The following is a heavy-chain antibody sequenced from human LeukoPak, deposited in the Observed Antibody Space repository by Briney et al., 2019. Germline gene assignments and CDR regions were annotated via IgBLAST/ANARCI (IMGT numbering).Heavy chain of an antibody. CDR2: ISPNSGGT. D-gene: IGHD3-22*01. CDR1: GYTFTGYY. Sequence: GASVKVSCKASGYTFTGYYMHWVRQAPGQGLEWMGWISPNSGGTNYAQKFQGRVAMTRDTSISTAYMELSRLRSDDTAVYYCARGTMIVVRGCFDYWGQGTLVTVSS. V-gene: IGHV1-2*02. CDR3: ARGTMIVVRGCFDY. J-gene: IGHJ4*02.